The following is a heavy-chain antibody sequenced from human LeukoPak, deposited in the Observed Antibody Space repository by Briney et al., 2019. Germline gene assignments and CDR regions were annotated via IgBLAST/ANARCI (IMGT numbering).Heavy chain of an antibody. V-gene: IGHV4-59*12. D-gene: IGHD1-26*01. CDR2: IYYSGST. CDR3: ARDGQRGTYSNWFDP. J-gene: IGHJ5*02. Sequence: SETLSLTCTVSGGSISSYYWSWIRQPPGKGLEWIGYIYYSGSTNYNPSLKSRVTISVDTSKNQFSLKLSSVTAADTAVYYCARDGQRGTYSNWFDPWGQGTLVTVSS. CDR1: GGSISSYY.